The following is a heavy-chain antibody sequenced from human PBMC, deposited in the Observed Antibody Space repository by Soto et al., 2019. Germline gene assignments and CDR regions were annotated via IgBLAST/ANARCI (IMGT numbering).Heavy chain of an antibody. CDR1: GYTFTCYY. D-gene: IGHD3-22*01. V-gene: IGHV1-2*04. J-gene: IGHJ3*02. CDR2: INPNSGGT. Sequence: ASVKVSCKASGYTFTCYYMHWVRQAPGQGLEWMGWINPNSGGTNYAQKFQGWVTMTRDTSISTAYMELSRLRSDDTAVYYCARVAGGYDSSGYYYVSGAFDIWGQGTMVTVSS. CDR3: ARVAGGYDSSGYYYVSGAFDI.